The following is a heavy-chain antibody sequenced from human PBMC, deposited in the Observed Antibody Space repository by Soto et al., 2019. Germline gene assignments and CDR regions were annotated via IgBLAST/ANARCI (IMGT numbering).Heavy chain of an antibody. J-gene: IGHJ3*02. Sequence: QITLKESGPTLVKPTQTLTLTCTFSGFSLSTSGVAVGWIRQPPGKALEWLALIYWDDDKRYRPSLKSRLTIPKDTSKNQVVLTMTNMDPVDTGTYYCSQMRTSFGSGRHAFDIWGQGTMVTVSS. CDR3: SQMRTSFGSGRHAFDI. CDR1: GFSLSTSGVA. V-gene: IGHV2-5*02. CDR2: IYWDDDK. D-gene: IGHD3-10*01.